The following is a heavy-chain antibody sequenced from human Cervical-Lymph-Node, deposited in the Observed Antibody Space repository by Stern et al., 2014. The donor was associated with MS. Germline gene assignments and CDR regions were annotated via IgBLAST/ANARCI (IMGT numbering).Heavy chain of an antibody. D-gene: IGHD6-19*01. CDR3: ARDNGGWSVDS. V-gene: IGHV1-46*01. Sequence: QMQLVQSGAEVKKPGASVKVSCKAFGYTFTSNKMHWGRQAPGQGLEWRGIINPGGGSTRYAQKLQGRVTMTRDTSTSTVYMELTSLRSEDTAVYSCARDNGGWSVDSWGQGTLVIVSS. CDR2: INPGGGST. J-gene: IGHJ4*02. CDR1: GYTFTSNK.